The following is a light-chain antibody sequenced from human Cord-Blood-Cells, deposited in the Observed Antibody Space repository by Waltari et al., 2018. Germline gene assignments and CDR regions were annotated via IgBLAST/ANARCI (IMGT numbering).Light chain of an antibody. J-gene: IGKJ2*01. CDR1: QSVSSSY. CDR3: QQYGSSLYT. CDR2: GAS. V-gene: IGKV3-20*01. Sequence: EIVLTHSPGTLSLSQGERATLSCRASQSVSSSYLAWYQQKPGQAPRLLIYGASSRATGIPDRFSGSGSGTDFTLTISRLEPEDFAVYYCQQYGSSLYTFGQGTKLEIK.